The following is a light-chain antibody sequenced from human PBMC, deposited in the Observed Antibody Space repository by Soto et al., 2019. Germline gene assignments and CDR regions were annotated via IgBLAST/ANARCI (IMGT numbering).Light chain of an antibody. V-gene: IGLV2-14*01. CDR1: SSDVGAYNF. Sequence: HSALTQPSSLSGSPGQSITISCTGSSSDVGAYNFVSWYQHHPGKAPKLILYEVTTRPSGVSSRSSGSKSGNTASLTISGLQADDEANYYCSSYTSSNTTYVFGTGTKVTVL. CDR2: EVT. CDR3: SSYTSSNTTYV. J-gene: IGLJ1*01.